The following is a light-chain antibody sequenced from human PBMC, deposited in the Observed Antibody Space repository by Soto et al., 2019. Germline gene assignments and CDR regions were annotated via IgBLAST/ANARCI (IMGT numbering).Light chain of an antibody. J-gene: IGKJ3*01. CDR2: GAS. V-gene: IGKV3-20*01. CDR1: QSVSSSY. CDR3: QQYGSSPLT. Sequence: EIVLTQSPGTLSLSPGERATLSCRASQSVSSSYLAWYQQKPGQAPRLLIYGASSRAPGIPDRFSGSGSGTDFTLTINRLEPEDFAIYDCQQYGSSPLTFGPGTKADIK.